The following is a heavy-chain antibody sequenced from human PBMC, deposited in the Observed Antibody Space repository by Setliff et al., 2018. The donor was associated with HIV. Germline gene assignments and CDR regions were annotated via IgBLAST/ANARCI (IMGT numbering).Heavy chain of an antibody. CDR1: GYTFTSYY. CDR3: ARHDVVRGAIDN. D-gene: IGHD3-10*01. J-gene: IGHJ4*02. CDR2: INPSGGSA. V-gene: IGHV1-46*01. Sequence: ASVKVSCKASGYTFTSYYLHWVRQAPGQGLEWMGMINPSGGSASYAQKFQGRVTMSRDTSTSTVYMELSSLRSEDTAVYYCARHDVVRGAIDNWGQGTLVTVSS.